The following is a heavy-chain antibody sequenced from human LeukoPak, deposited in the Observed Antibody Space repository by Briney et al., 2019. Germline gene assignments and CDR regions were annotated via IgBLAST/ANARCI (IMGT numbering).Heavy chain of an antibody. Sequence: SETLSLTCAVYGGSFSGYYWSWIRQPPGKGLEWIGEINHSGSTNYSPSLKSRVTISVDTSKNQFSLKLSSVTAADTAVYYCARGRRLFWSGYYLPTQFPSRNWFDPWGQGTLVTVSS. CDR3: ARGRRLFWSGYYLPTQFPSRNWFDP. V-gene: IGHV4-34*01. D-gene: IGHD3-3*01. CDR1: GGSFSGYY. CDR2: INHSGST. J-gene: IGHJ5*02.